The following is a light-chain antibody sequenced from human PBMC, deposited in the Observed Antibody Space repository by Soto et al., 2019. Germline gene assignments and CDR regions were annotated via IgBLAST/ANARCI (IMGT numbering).Light chain of an antibody. J-gene: IGKJ4*01. CDR3: QQRSSRPLT. V-gene: IGKV3-11*02. Sequence: EIVLTQSPATLSLSPGERATLSCRASQSIGSYLAWYQQKPGQAPRLLIYDASNRATGIPARFSGSGSGRDFTLTINNLEPEDFAVYFCQQRSSRPLTFGGGTKVEI. CDR2: DAS. CDR1: QSIGSY.